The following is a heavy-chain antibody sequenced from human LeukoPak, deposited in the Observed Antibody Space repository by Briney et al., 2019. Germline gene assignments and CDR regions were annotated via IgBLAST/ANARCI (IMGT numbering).Heavy chain of an antibody. CDR3: AKAREYYDSSGYYYLYYFDY. CDR1: GFIFGGYG. Sequence: GGSLRLSCAASGFIFGGYGMNWVRQAPGKGLEWVAVISYDGSNKYYADSVKGRFTISRDNSKNTLYLQMNSLRAEDTAVYYCAKAREYYDSSGYYYLYYFDYWGQGTLVTVSS. J-gene: IGHJ4*02. V-gene: IGHV3-30*18. D-gene: IGHD3-22*01. CDR2: ISYDGSNK.